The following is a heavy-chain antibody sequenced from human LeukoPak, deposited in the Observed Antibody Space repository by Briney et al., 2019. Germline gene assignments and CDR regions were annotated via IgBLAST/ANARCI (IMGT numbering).Heavy chain of an antibody. V-gene: IGHV3-30*02. CDR1: GFTFNDYG. J-gene: IGHJ5*02. Sequence: GGSLRLSCAASGFTFNDYGMHWVRQAPGKGLEWVAFIRYDGSNQYYADPVRGRFTISRDNPKNTLSLQMNSLRAEDTATYYCVKDPLIIFPFDPWGQGTLVTVSP. D-gene: IGHD3-16*01. CDR3: VKDPLIIFPFDP. CDR2: IRYDGSNQ.